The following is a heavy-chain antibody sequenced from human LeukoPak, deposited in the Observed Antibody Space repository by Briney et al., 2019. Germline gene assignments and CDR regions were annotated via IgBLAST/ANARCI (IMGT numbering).Heavy chain of an antibody. CDR1: GHSFASHW. CDR3: ATSSSLSGSADY. Sequence: GESLKISCKCSGHSFASHWVAWVRQIPGEGLEWMGIIWPGDSDTRYSPSFQGQVTISADKSINTAYLQWGSLRAPDTAMYYCATSSSLSGSADYWGQGSLVTVSS. J-gene: IGHJ4*02. D-gene: IGHD1-26*01. V-gene: IGHV5-51*01. CDR2: IWPGDSDT.